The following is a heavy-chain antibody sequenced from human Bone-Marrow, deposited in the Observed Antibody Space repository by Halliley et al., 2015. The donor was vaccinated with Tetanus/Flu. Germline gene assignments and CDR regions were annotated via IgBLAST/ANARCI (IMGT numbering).Heavy chain of an antibody. CDR2: IYYSGVT. V-gene: IGHV4-59*08. D-gene: IGHD1-26*01. Sequence: TLSLTCSVSGGSISSYYWYWIRQPPGKGLEWIGHIYYSGVTDSNPSLKGRVTISVDTSSNQFSLRLRSVTAADTAVYYCARAAERGRPGTWFDPWGRGTLVTVSS. CDR3: ARAAERGRPGTWFDP. J-gene: IGHJ5*02. CDR1: GGSISSYY.